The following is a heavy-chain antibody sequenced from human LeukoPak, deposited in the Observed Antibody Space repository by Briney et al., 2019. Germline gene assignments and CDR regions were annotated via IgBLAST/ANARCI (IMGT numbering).Heavy chain of an antibody. V-gene: IGHV4-59*01. CDR1: GGSISSYY. D-gene: IGHD2-15*01. CDR3: ARGGDCSGGSCYSD. J-gene: IGHJ4*02. Sequence: SETLSLTCTVSGGSISSYYWSWIRQPPGKGLEWIGYIYYSGSTNYNPSLKSRVTISVDTSKNQFSLKLSSVTAADTAVYYCARGGDCSGGSCYSDWGQGTLVTVSS. CDR2: IYYSGST.